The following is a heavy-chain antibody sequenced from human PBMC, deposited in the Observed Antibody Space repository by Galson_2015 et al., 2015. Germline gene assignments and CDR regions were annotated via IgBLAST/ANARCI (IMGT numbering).Heavy chain of an antibody. CDR1: GGSISSSSYY. CDR2: IYYSGST. D-gene: IGHD3-10*01. CDR3: AQQSPPYYYGSGSSADY. Sequence: SETLSLTCTVSGGSISSSSYYWGWIRQPPGKGLEWIGSIYYSGSTYYNPSLKSRFTISVDTSKNQFSLKLSSVTAADTAVYYCAQQSPPYYYGSGSSADYWGQGTLVTVSS. J-gene: IGHJ4*02. V-gene: IGHV4-39*01.